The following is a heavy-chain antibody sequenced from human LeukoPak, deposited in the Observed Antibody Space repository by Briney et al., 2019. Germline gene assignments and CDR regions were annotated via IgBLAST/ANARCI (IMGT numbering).Heavy chain of an antibody. J-gene: IGHJ4*02. D-gene: IGHD2-2*01. Sequence: GGSLRLSCAASGFTFSSYGMHWVHQAPGKGLEWVAKMNEYGSEIFYVDSVKGRFTISRDNGKNSLYLQMNRLRAEDTAVYYCARPRGCGSSRCNNFDYWGQGTLVTVSS. CDR3: ARPRGCGSSRCNNFDY. CDR2: MNEYGSEI. V-gene: IGHV3-7*01. CDR1: GFTFSSYG.